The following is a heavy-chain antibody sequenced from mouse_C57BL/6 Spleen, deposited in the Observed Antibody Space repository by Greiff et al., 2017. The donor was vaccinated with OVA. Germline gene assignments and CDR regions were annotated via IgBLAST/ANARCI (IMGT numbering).Heavy chain of an antibody. V-gene: IGHV1-81*01. CDR2: IYPRSGNT. J-gene: IGHJ4*01. Sequence: VKLVESGAELARPGASVKLSCKASGYTFTSYGISWVKQRTGQGLEWIGEIYPRSGNTYYNEKFKGKATLTADKSSSTAYMELRSLTSEDSAVYFCATYSNYGAMDYWGQGTSVTVSS. CDR1: GYTFTSYG. CDR3: ATYSNYGAMDY. D-gene: IGHD2-5*01.